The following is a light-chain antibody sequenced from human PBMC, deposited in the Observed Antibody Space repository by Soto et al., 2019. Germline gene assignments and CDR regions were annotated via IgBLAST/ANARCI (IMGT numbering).Light chain of an antibody. V-gene: IGKV1-12*01. CDR1: QPLGAW. J-gene: IGKJ4*01. CDR2: ATS. Sequence: DIQMTQFQSSVSASVGDRVTITCRASQPLGAWLAWYQQKPGKAPKLLIYATSTLETGVPSRFSGSGSGTHFTLTSSSLQPEDFATYYCQQADISQLTCGGGTRVEIK. CDR3: QQADISQLT.